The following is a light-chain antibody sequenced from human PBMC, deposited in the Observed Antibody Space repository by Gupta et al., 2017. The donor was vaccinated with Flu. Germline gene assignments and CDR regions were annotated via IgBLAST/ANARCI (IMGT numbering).Light chain of an antibody. CDR2: WAS. V-gene: IGKV4-1*01. CDR1: QSVLYNSTNKNH. CDR3: LQDCTVPGA. Sequence: MTQSPDSLAVSLGERANIHCKSSQSVLYNSTNKNHLAWYQQKPGQPPKLLMSWASTRQSPVPDRFSGSGSGTDFTLSIMSLQAEDMAVYYCLQDCTVPGAFGPGTKVEIK. J-gene: IGKJ1*01.